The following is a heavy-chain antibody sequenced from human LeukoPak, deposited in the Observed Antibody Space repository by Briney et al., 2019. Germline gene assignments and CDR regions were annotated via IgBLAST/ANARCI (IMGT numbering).Heavy chain of an antibody. J-gene: IGHJ6*03. CDR3: ASTATYGSGSYYHKSSYYYYYMDV. V-gene: IGHV4-4*02. D-gene: IGHD3-10*01. CDR1: GDSISSSNW. Sequence: SDPLSVPCAVSGDSISSSNWWSWVRQPPGKGLEWIGEFYHSERTNYNPSLKIRVTISADKSKNQFSLKLSSATAADTAVYYCASTATYGSGSYYHKSSYYYYYMDVWGKGTTVTVSS. CDR2: FYHSERT.